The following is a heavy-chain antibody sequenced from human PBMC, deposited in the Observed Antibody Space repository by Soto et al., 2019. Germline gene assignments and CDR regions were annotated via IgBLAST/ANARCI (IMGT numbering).Heavy chain of an antibody. CDR2: INAGNGNT. CDR3: ARDHIAVATRTFDS. J-gene: IGHJ4*02. V-gene: IGHV1-3*01. D-gene: IGHD6-19*01. CDR1: GYTFTSYA. Sequence: QVQLVQSGAEVKKPGASVKVSCKASGYTFTSYAMHWVRQAPGQRLEWMGWINAGNGNTKYSRKFQGRVTITRDTSASTAYMELSSLRSEDTAVYYCARDHIAVATRTFDSGGQGTLVTVSS.